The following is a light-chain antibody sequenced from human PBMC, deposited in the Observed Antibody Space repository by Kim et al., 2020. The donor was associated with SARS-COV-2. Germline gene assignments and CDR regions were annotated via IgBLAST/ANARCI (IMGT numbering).Light chain of an antibody. V-gene: IGKV3-20*01. CDR2: RTS. CDR1: ESLRGDY. CDR3: QQYAISPRT. Sequence: EIVMTQSPGTLSLSPGERATLSCRASESLRGDYLAWYQQRPGQAPRLLIYRTSIRAAGVPDRFSGRGSGTDFTLTISRLEPEDFAVYYCQQYAISPRTFGQGTKVEIK. J-gene: IGKJ1*01.